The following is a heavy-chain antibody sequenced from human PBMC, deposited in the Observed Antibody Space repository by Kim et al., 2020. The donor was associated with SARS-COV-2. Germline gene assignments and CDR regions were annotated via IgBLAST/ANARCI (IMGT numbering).Heavy chain of an antibody. CDR3: ASRGHSGYKSYYFDY. D-gene: IGHD5-12*01. Sequence: GESLKISCKGFGYSFTSHWISWVRQMPGKGLELMGMFDPSDPYTIYRPPFQGHVTILADKFISIAYLQWSSLKTPDSAIYYCASRGHSGYKSYYFDY. CDR2: FDPSDPYT. V-gene: IGHV5-10-1*01. CDR1: GYSFTSHW. J-gene: IGHJ4*01.